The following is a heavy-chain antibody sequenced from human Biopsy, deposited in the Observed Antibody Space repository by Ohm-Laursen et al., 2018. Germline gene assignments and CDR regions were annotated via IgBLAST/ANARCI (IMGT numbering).Heavy chain of an antibody. CDR3: AGSRGHYFNGLDV. D-gene: IGHD3-10*01. CDR1: GASMTDYF. CDR2: VYPSGTT. V-gene: IGHV4-4*07. Sequence: SDTLSLTCSVSGASMTDYFWSWIWQPAGKGLEWIGRVYPSGTTYYNPSLKGRVTISIDAFKSQLSLKVTSVTAADMAVFYCAGSRGHYFNGLDVWGQGTTVIVSS. J-gene: IGHJ6*02.